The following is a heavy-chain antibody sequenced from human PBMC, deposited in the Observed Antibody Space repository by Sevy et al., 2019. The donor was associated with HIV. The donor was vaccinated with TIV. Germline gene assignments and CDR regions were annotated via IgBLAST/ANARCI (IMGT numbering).Heavy chain of an antibody. Sequence: GGSLRLSCAASESIVTNAWMSWVRQAPGKGLEWVGRIKSDGGTADYASQLKGRFTISSDASENMLYLQMHRLKSEEAAVYYCTTYYDSTGYYLYLDFDYWGQGTQVTVSS. D-gene: IGHD3-22*01. CDR2: IKSDGGTA. CDR3: TTYYDSTGYYLYLDFDY. V-gene: IGHV3-15*01. J-gene: IGHJ4*02. CDR1: ESIVTNAW.